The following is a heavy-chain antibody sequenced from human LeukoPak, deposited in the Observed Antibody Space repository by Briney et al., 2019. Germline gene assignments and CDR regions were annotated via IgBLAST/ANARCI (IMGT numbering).Heavy chain of an antibody. CDR2: IYTSGST. V-gene: IGHV4-4*09. CDR1: GGSISSYY. J-gene: IGHJ6*03. CDR3: ARLSRYSSSWYEVNYYYYYYMDV. D-gene: IGHD6-13*01. Sequence: SETLSLTCTVSGGSISSYYWSWIRQPPGRGLEWIGYIYTSGSTNYNPSLKSRVTISVDTSKNQFSLKLSSVTAADTAVYYCARLSRYSSSWYEVNYYYYYYMDVWGKGTTVTVSS.